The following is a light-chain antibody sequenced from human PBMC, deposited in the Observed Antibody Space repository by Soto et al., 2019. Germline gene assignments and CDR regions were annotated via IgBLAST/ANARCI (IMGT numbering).Light chain of an antibody. CDR1: QSISSW. CDR3: QQYNTGRT. V-gene: IGKV1-5*03. CDR2: KAS. Sequence: DIQMTQSPSTLSASVGDRVTITCRASQSISSWLAWYQQKPGKAPKLLIYKASSLESGVPSRFSGSGSGTEFTLTISSLQPDDFATDYCQQYNTGRTFGQGTKVEIK. J-gene: IGKJ1*01.